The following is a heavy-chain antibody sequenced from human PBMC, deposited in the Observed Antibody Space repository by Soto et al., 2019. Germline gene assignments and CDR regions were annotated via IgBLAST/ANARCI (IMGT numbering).Heavy chain of an antibody. V-gene: IGHV1-18*01. CDR1: GFTFTRSC. Sequence: VSVKVSCKASGFTFTRSCIRWVQHSPGQGLEWMGWISTYNGDTNYAQTFQGRVTMTTDTSTSTVHMEVRSLRSDDTAVYYCAREGVAPYYYYGMDVWGQGTPVTVSS. CDR2: ISTYNGDT. CDR3: AREGVAPYYYYGMDV. D-gene: IGHD5-12*01. J-gene: IGHJ6*02.